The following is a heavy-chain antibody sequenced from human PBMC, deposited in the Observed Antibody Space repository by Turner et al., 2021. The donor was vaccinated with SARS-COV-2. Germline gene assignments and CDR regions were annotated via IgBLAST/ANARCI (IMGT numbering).Heavy chain of an antibody. CDR3: ERDQGFLLEWEISYYYYMDV. CDR2: IYTSGST. D-gene: IGHD3-3*01. V-gene: IGHV4-61*02. Sequence: QVQLQESGPGLVKPSQTLSLTCTVSGGSISSGSYYWSWIRQPAGKGLEWIGRIYTSGSTNYNPSLKSRVTISVDTSKNQFSLKLSSVTAADTAVYYCERDQGFLLEWEISYYYYMDVWGKGTTVTVSS. J-gene: IGHJ6*03. CDR1: GGSISSGSYY.